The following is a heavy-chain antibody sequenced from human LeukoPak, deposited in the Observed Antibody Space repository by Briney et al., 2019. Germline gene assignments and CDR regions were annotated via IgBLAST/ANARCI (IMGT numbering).Heavy chain of an antibody. CDR3: ARDNPYSSGWFDYYYYYMDV. V-gene: IGHV4-61*02. J-gene: IGHJ6*03. D-gene: IGHD6-19*01. CDR2: IYTSGST. Sequence: SETLSLTCTVSGGSVSSGSNYWNWIRQPAGKGLEWIGRIYTSGSTNYNPSLKSRVTISVDTSKNQFSLKLSSVTAADTAVYYCARDNPYSSGWFDYYYYYMDVWGKGTTVTISS. CDR1: GGSVSSGSNY.